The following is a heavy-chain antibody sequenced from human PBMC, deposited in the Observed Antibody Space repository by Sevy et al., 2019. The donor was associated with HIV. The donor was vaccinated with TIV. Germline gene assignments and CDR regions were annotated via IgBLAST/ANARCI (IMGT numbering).Heavy chain of an antibody. V-gene: IGHV3-48*03. Sequence: GGSLRLSCTASGFTFSSYEMNWVRQAPGKGLEWVSYISNSGSTIQYSDSVKGRFTISRDNPKNSLYLQMNSLRAEDTAVYYCARDLPPSATTVPHFDYWGRGTLVTVSS. D-gene: IGHD4-17*01. J-gene: IGHJ4*02. CDR1: GFTFSSYE. CDR2: ISNSGSTI. CDR3: ARDLPPSATTVPHFDY.